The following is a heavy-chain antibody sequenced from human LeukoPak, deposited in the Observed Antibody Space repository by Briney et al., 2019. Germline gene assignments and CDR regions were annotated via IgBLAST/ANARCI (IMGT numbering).Heavy chain of an antibody. V-gene: IGHV3-23*01. D-gene: IGHD1-26*01. CDR3: AKVHLDEWELPTTYYFDY. J-gene: IGHJ4*02. CDR2: ISGSGGST. Sequence: GGSLRLSCAASGFTISSYAMSWVRQAPGKGLEWVSAISGSGGSTYYADSVKGRFTISRDNSKNTLYLQMNSLRAEDTAVYYCAKVHLDEWELPTTYYFDYWGQGTLVTVSS. CDR1: GFTISSYA.